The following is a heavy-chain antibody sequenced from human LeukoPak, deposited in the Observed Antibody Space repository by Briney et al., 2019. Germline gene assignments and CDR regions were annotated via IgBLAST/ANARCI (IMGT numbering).Heavy chain of an antibody. CDR1: GGSFSGYY. CDR2: INHSGST. Sequence: SETLSLTCAVYGGSFSGYYWSWIRQPPGKGLEWIGEINHSGSTNYNPSLKSRVTISVDTSKNQFSLKLSSVTAADTAVYYCASTRRDGYPFDYWGQGTLVTVSS. J-gene: IGHJ4*02. V-gene: IGHV4-34*01. D-gene: IGHD5-24*01. CDR3: ASTRRDGYPFDY.